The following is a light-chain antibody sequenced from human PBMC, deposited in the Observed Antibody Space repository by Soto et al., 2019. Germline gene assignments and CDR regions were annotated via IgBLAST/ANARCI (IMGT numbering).Light chain of an antibody. Sequence: DIVMTQSPDSLAVSLGERATINCKSSQSVLYSSNNKNYLAWYQQKPGQPPKLLIYWASTRESGVPGRFSGSGSGTDFTLTISSLQAEDVAVYYCQQYYSTPNTFGGGTKVEIK. V-gene: IGKV4-1*01. CDR2: WAS. CDR3: QQYYSTPNT. CDR1: QSVLYSSNNKNY. J-gene: IGKJ4*01.